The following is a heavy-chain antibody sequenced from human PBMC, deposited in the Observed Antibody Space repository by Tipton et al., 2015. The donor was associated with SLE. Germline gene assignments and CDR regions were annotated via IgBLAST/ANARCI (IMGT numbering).Heavy chain of an antibody. Sequence: TLSLTCTVSGGSISSHYWSWIRQPPGKGLEWIGYIYYSGGTNSNPSLKNRVSISVDTSRNRFSLNLSSVTTADTAVYYCARVPLRSSDWTRPFDIWGQGTMVTVSS. V-gene: IGHV4-59*11. CDR3: ARVPLRSSDWTRPFDI. CDR1: GGSISSHY. D-gene: IGHD3-9*01. J-gene: IGHJ3*02. CDR2: IYYSGGT.